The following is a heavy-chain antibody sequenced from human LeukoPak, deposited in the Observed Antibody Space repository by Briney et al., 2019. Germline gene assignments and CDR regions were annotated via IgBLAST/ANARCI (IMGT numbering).Heavy chain of an antibody. D-gene: IGHD6-19*01. Sequence: ASVKVSCKASGYLFTSYGFSWVRQAPGQGLEWMAWISAYNGDTKYAQKFQDRVTMTTDTSTTTAYMELRNLRSDDTAVYYCARVPQRNIPMTGTRGDYWGQGTLVTVSS. CDR3: ARVPQRNIPMTGTRGDY. CDR2: ISAYNGDT. J-gene: IGHJ4*02. V-gene: IGHV1-18*01. CDR1: GYLFTSYG.